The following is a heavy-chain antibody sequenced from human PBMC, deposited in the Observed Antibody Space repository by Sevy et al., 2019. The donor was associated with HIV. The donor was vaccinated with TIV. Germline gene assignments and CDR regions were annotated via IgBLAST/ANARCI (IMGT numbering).Heavy chain of an antibody. CDR1: GFTFSANW. J-gene: IGHJ4*02. V-gene: IGHV3-7*01. Sequence: GGSLRLSCAASGFTFSANWMNWVRQAPGKGLEWVANIKADGSDKHYVDSVEGRFTISRDNAKNLLFLQMKSLRVEDTAVYYCAHETFGRFESWGQGTLVTVPQ. CDR3: AHETFGRFES. D-gene: IGHD3-16*01. CDR2: IKADGSDK.